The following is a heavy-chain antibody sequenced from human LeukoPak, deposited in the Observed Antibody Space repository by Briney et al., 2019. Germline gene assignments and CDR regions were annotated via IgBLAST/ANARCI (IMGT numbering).Heavy chain of an antibody. Sequence: GASVKVSCKASGYTFTSYDINWVRQATGQGLEWMGWMNPNSGNTGYAQKFQGRVTMTTDTSTSTAYMELRSLRSDDTAVYYCARVGAAAGLYFDYWGQGTLVTVSS. J-gene: IGHJ4*02. CDR1: GYTFTSYD. D-gene: IGHD6-13*01. CDR3: ARVGAAAGLYFDY. CDR2: MNPNSGNT. V-gene: IGHV1-8*01.